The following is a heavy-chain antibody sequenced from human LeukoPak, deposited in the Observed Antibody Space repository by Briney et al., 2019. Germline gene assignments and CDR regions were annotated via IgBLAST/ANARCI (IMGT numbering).Heavy chain of an antibody. V-gene: IGHV1-69-2*01. CDR3: AVVSGSYGDAFDT. CDR2: VDPEDGET. D-gene: IGHD1-26*01. Sequence: ASVKVSCKVSGYTFTDYYMHWVQQAPGKGLEWMGLVDPEDGETIYAEKFQGRVTITADTSTDTAYMELSSLRSEDTAVYYCAVVSGSYGDAFDTWGQGTMVTVSS. J-gene: IGHJ3*02. CDR1: GYTFTDYY.